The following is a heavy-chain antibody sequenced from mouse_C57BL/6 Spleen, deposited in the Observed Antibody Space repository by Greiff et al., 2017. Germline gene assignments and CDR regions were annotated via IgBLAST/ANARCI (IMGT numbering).Heavy chain of an antibody. J-gene: IGHJ2*01. Sequence: EVQGVESGGDLVKPGGSLKLSCAASGFTFSSYGMSWVRQTPDKRLEWVATISSGGSYTYYPDSVKGRFTISRDNAKNTLYLQMSSLKSEDTAMYYCARHNWDGDDYWGQGTTLTVSS. V-gene: IGHV5-6*01. D-gene: IGHD4-1*02. CDR1: GFTFSSYG. CDR3: ARHNWDGDDY. CDR2: ISSGGSYT.